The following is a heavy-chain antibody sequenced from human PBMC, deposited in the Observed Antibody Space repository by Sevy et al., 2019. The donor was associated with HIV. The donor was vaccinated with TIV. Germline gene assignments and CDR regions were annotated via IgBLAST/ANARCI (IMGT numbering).Heavy chain of an antibody. CDR2: INPNSGDT. D-gene: IGHD3-22*01. CDR3: ARVVYYDSTAYYFDY. V-gene: IGHV1-2*06. J-gene: IGHJ4*02. Sequence: ASVKVSCKDSGYMFIAYFIHWVRQAPGQGLEWMGRINPNSGDTNSAQKFQGRVTMRRDTSINTVYMELSRLRSDDTAVYSCARVVYYDSTAYYFDYWGQGTLVTVSS. CDR1: GYMFIAYF.